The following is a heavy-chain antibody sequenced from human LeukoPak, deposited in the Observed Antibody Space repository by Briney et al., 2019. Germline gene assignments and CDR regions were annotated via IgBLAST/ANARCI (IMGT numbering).Heavy chain of an antibody. D-gene: IGHD3-22*01. CDR1: GYSISSGYY. Sequence: SETLSLTCAVSGYSISSGYYWGWIRQPPGKGLEWIGSIYHSGSTYYNPSLKRRVTISVDTSKNQFSLKLSSVTAADTAVYYCASKDYYDSSGYYYAYWGQGTLVTVSS. CDR3: ASKDYYDSSGYYYAY. J-gene: IGHJ4*02. CDR2: IYHSGST. V-gene: IGHV4-38-2*01.